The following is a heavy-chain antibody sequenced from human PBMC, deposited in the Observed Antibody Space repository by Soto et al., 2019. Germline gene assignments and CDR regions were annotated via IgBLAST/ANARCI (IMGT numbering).Heavy chain of an antibody. D-gene: IGHD2-2*01. CDR3: ASWTTDIVVVPAAPGIAVAGTGWFDP. CDR1: GGTFSSYA. Sequence: QVQLVQSGAEVKKPGSSVKVSCKASGGTFSSYAISWVRQAPGQGLEWMGGIIPIFGTANYAQKFQGRVTITADESTSTAYMELSSLRSEDTAVYYCASWTTDIVVVPAAPGIAVAGTGWFDPWGQGTLVTVSS. V-gene: IGHV1-69*01. J-gene: IGHJ5*02. CDR2: IIPIFGTA.